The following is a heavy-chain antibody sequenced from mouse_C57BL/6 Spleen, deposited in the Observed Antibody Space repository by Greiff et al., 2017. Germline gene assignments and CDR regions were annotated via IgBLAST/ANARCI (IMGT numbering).Heavy chain of an antibody. J-gene: IGHJ4*01. CDR2: ISSGSSTI. CDR1: GFTFSDYG. CDR3: ARGGGGAMDY. Sequence: EVHLVESGGGLVKPGGSLKLSCAASGFTFSDYGMHWVRQAPEKGLEWVAYISSGSSTIYYADTVKGRFTISRDNAKNTLFLQMTSLRSEDTAMYYCARGGGGAMDYWGQGTSVTVSS. V-gene: IGHV5-17*01.